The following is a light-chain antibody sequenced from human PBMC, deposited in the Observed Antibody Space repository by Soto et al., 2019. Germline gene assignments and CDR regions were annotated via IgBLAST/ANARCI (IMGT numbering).Light chain of an antibody. CDR1: SSDIGGYSY. CDR2: EVS. CDR3: SAYTNINTRACV. Sequence: QSVLTQPASVSGSPGQSITISCTGTSSDIGGYSYVSWYQQHPDKAPKLMIYEVSNRPSGVSNRFSGSKSGNTASLTISGLQAEDEAEYYCSAYTNINTRACVFGTGTKLTVL. V-gene: IGLV2-14*01. J-gene: IGLJ1*01.